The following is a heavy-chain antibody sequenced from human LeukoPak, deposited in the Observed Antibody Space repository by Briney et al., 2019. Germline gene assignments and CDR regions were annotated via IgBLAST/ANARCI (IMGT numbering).Heavy chain of an antibody. CDR3: ARSSLSGELFY. CDR1: GGSISGYF. D-gene: IGHD3-10*01. J-gene: IGHJ4*02. V-gene: IGHV4-59*01. Sequence: SETLSLTCTVSGGSISGYFWSWIRQPPGKGLEWIGYMDNSGTTNYSPSLKSRVFMSVDTSKKEFSMNVTSVTAADSAVYYCARSSLSGELFYWGQGTLVTVSS. CDR2: MDNSGTT.